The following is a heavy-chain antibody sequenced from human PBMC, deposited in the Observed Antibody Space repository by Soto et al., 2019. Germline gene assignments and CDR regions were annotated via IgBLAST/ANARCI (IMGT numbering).Heavy chain of an antibody. Sequence: GGSLRLSCAASGFTFSRYAMTWVRQAPGKGLEWVSRISGSGGDTYYADSVKGRVTISRDISKNILYLQMNSLRAEDTAVYYSAKDFNSGFFAFVYWDQGPLVTVS. CDR1: GFTFSRYA. V-gene: IGHV3-23*01. CDR3: AKDFNSGFFAFVY. CDR2: ISGSGGDT. D-gene: IGHD3-22*01. J-gene: IGHJ4*02.